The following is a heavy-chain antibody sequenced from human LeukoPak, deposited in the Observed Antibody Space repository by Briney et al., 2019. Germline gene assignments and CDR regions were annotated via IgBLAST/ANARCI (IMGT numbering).Heavy chain of an antibody. Sequence: GGSLRLSCAASGFTFSSYSMNWVRQAPGKGLEWVSSISSSSSYIYYADSVKGRFTISRDNAKNSLYLQTNSLRAEDTAVYYCARVLVGASYYFDYWGQGTLVTVSS. D-gene: IGHD1-26*01. CDR3: ARVLVGASYYFDY. CDR2: ISSSSSYI. J-gene: IGHJ4*02. V-gene: IGHV3-21*04. CDR1: GFTFSSYS.